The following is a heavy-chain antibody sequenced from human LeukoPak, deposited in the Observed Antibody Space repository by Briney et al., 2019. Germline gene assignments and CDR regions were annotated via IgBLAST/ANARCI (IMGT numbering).Heavy chain of an antibody. CDR3: ASDRVFYGLDV. CDR1: GFTFSSYW. CDR2: IKSDGSET. J-gene: IGHJ6*02. V-gene: IGHV3-74*01. Sequence: GGSLRLSCAASGFTFSSYWMHWVRQAPGKGLMWVSRIKSDGSETSYADSVKGRFTISRDNARNTLYLQMNSLRPEDAAIYYCASDRVFYGLDVWGQGTTVTVSS.